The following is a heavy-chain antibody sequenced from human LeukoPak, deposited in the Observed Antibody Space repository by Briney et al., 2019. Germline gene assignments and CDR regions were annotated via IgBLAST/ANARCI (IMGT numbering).Heavy chain of an antibody. Sequence: PGRTPRPSCAASGFTSSRYAMSWVRQAPGKGLEWVSAIIGSGGSTYYADSVKGRFTISRDNSKNTLYLQMNSLRAEDTAVYYCAKDLSGGSSSTFDYWGQGTLVTVSS. CDR3: AKDLSGGSSSTFDY. CDR1: GFTSSRYA. V-gene: IGHV3-23*01. D-gene: IGHD6-6*01. CDR2: IIGSGGST. J-gene: IGHJ4*02.